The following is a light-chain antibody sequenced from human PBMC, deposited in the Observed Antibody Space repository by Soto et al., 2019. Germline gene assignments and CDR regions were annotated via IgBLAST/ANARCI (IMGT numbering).Light chain of an antibody. V-gene: IGLV2-11*01. CDR1: RSDVGGYDY. CDR2: DVS. Sequence: QSALTQPRSVSGSPGQSVTISCTGTRSDVGGYDYVSWYQQHPDKVPELMIYDVSKRPSGVPDRFSGSKSGNTASLTISELQAEDEADYYCCSYSGRSNFRVFGGGTKLTVL. CDR3: CSYSGRSNFRV. J-gene: IGLJ2*01.